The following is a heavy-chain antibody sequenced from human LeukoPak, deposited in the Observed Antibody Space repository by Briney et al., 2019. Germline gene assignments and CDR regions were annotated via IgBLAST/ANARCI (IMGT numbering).Heavy chain of an antibody. J-gene: IGHJ4*02. D-gene: IGHD3-3*01. Sequence: KPSETLSLTCAVYGGSFSGYYWSWIRQPPGKGLEWIGEINHSGSTNYNPSLKSRVTISVDTSKNQFSLKLSSVTAADTAVYYCASSSIYDFWSGSIGYWGQGTLVTVSS. CDR3: ASSSIYDFWSGSIGY. V-gene: IGHV4-34*01. CDR2: INHSGST. CDR1: GGSFSGYY.